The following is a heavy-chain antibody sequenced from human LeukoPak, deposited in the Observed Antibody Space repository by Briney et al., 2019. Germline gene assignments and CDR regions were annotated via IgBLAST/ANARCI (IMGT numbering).Heavy chain of an antibody. CDR1: GFTVSSNY. CDR2: IYSGGST. J-gene: IGHJ4*02. CDR3: ARDGDYYDSSGSY. D-gene: IGHD3-22*01. Sequence: GGSLRLSCAASGFTVSSNYMSWVRQAPGKGLEWVSVIYSGGSTYYADSVKGRFTISRDNSKNTLYLQMNSLRAEDTAVYYCARDGDYYDSSGSYWDQGTLVTVSS. V-gene: IGHV3-53*01.